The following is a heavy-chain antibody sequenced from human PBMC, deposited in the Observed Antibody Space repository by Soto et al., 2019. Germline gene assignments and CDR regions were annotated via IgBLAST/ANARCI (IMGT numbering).Heavy chain of an antibody. CDR3: ARVPSEFWSGAYFAY. J-gene: IGHJ4*02. V-gene: IGHV1-3*01. Sequence: QVQVVQSGAEVKKPGASVKVSCKASGYTFTSYAMHWVRQAPGQRLEWMGWINAGNGNTKYSQKSHGRVTITRDTSASTAYMALSRRRSADTAVYYCARVPSEFWSGAYFAYWGQGTLVTVSS. CDR1: GYTFTSYA. D-gene: IGHD3-3*01. CDR2: INAGNGNT.